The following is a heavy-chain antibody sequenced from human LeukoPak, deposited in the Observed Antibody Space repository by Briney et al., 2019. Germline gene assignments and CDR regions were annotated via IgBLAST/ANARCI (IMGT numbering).Heavy chain of an antibody. D-gene: IGHD1-26*01. CDR3: ARAPYVGATKLFFDY. CDR1: GYSISSGYY. Sequence: PSETLSLTCTVSGYSISSGYYWGWIRQPPGKGLEWIGSIYHSGSTYYNPSLKSRVTISVDTSKNQFSLKLSSVTAADTAVYYCARAPYVGATKLFFDYWGQGTLVTVSS. V-gene: IGHV4-38-2*02. CDR2: IYHSGST. J-gene: IGHJ4*02.